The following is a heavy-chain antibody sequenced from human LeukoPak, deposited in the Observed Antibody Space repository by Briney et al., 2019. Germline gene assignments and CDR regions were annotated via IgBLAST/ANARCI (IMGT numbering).Heavy chain of an antibody. CDR3: VKKRDAFDI. Sequence: GGSLRLSCAASGFAFSNYAMTWVRQAPGKGLEWVSGISATGANTYYVDSVKGRFAISRDNSKNTLYLHMNSLRADDTAVYYCVKKRDAFDIWGQGTVVTVSS. J-gene: IGHJ3*02. D-gene: IGHD5-24*01. CDR1: GFAFSNYA. V-gene: IGHV3-23*01. CDR2: ISATGANT.